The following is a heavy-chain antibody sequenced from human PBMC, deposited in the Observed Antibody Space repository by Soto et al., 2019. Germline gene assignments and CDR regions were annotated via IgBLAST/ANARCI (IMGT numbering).Heavy chain of an antibody. D-gene: IGHD3-16*02. J-gene: IGHJ6*03. CDR3: ARAGHLGDLSSLGYYYYDMDV. CDR1: GGTFSSYT. CDR2: IIPIIGIA. Sequence: QVQLVQSGAEVKKPGSSVKVSCKASGGTFSSYTISWVRQAPGQGLEWMGRIIPIIGIANYAQKFQGRVTITADKSTRTAYMELSSLRSEDTAVYYCARAGHLGDLSSLGYYYYDMDVWVKGTTVTVSS. V-gene: IGHV1-69*02.